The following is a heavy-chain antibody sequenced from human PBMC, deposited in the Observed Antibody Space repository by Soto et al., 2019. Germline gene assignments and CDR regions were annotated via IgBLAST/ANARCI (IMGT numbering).Heavy chain of an antibody. V-gene: IGHV4-39*01. Sequence: QLQLQESGPGLVKPSETLSLTCTVSGGSISSSSYYWGWIRQPPGKGLEWIGSIYYSGSTYYNPSLKSRVTISVDTSKNQFSLKLSSVTAADTAVYYCARLHTSPVWSGYYDYWGQGTLVTVSS. J-gene: IGHJ4*02. CDR3: ARLHTSPVWSGYYDY. CDR1: GGSISSSSYY. D-gene: IGHD3-3*01. CDR2: IYYSGST.